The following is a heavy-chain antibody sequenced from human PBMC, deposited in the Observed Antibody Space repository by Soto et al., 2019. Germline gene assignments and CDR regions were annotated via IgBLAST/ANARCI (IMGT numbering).Heavy chain of an antibody. V-gene: IGHV3-48*01. Sequence: EVQLVESGGGLVQPGGSLRLSCAASGFTFSSYSMNWVRQAPGKGLEWVSYISSSSSTIYYADSVKGRFTISRDNAKNSLYLQMNRLRAEDTAVYYCARHPERIAEIGCFERWGQGTLVTVSS. CDR2: ISSSSSTI. D-gene: IGHD6-13*01. CDR3: ARHPERIAEIGCFER. J-gene: IGHJ5*02. CDR1: GFTFSSYS.